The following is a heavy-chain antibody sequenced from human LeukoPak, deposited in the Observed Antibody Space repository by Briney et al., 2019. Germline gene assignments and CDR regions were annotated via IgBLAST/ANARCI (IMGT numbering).Heavy chain of an antibody. V-gene: IGHV4-61*02. CDR1: GGSISSGSYY. Sequence: SETLSLTCTVSGGSISSGSYYWSWIRQPAGKGLEWIGRIYTSGSTNYNPSLKSRVTISVDTSKNQFSLKLSSVTAADTAVYYCARHTYGDYFDYWGQGTLVTVSS. D-gene: IGHD4-17*01. CDR3: ARHTYGDYFDY. J-gene: IGHJ4*02. CDR2: IYTSGST.